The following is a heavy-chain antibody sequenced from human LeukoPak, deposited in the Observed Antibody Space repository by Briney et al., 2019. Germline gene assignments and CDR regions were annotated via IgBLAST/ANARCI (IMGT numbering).Heavy chain of an antibody. CDR2: INHSGST. D-gene: IGHD4-17*01. Sequence: PSETLSLTCAVYGESFSGYYWSWIRQPPGKGLEWIGEINHSGSTNYNPSLKSRVTISVDTSKNQFSLKLSSVTAADTAVYYCARKPIYGYNWFDPWGQGTLVTVSS. CDR1: GESFSGYY. V-gene: IGHV4-34*01. CDR3: ARKPIYGYNWFDP. J-gene: IGHJ5*02.